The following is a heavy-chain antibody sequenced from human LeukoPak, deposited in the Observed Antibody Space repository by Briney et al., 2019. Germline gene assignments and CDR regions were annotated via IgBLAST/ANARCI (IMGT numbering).Heavy chain of an antibody. CDR1: GFTFSSYA. D-gene: IGHD3-3*01. CDR3: AKGLYDFWSGYAGFDY. Sequence: GGSLRLSCAASGFTFSSYAMSWVRRAPGKGLEWVSAISGSGGSTYYADSVKGRFTISRDNSKNTLYLQMNSLRAEDTAVYYCAKGLYDFWSGYAGFDYWGQGTLVTVSS. CDR2: ISGSGGST. V-gene: IGHV3-23*01. J-gene: IGHJ4*02.